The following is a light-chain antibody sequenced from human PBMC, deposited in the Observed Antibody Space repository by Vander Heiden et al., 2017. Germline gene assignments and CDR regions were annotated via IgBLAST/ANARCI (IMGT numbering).Light chain of an antibody. Sequence: SSELTQPPSVSVSPGQTASITCSGDRWGDKYAGGEQQKPGQAPVVVIYEDRKRNPGIPERFSGSTAGNTATRTISGVQAEDEADYYCSSGDNSIVVVFGGGTKLTVL. J-gene: IGLJ2*01. CDR1: RWGDKY. CDR2: EDR. V-gene: IGLV3-1*01. CDR3: SSGDNSIVVV.